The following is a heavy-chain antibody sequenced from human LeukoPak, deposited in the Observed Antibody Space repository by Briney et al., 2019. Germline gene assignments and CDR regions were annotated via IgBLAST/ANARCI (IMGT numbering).Heavy chain of an antibody. D-gene: IGHD6-13*01. CDR1: GFTFSSYS. V-gene: IGHV3-23*01. CDR2: ISGSGGST. J-gene: IGHJ4*02. Sequence: GGSLRLSCAASGFTFSSYSMNWVRQAPGKGLEWVSAISGSGGSTYYADSVKGRFTISRDNSKNTLYLQMNSLRAEDTAVYYCANLGYSSSWLPWMNWGQGTLVTVSS. CDR3: ANLGYSSSWLPWMN.